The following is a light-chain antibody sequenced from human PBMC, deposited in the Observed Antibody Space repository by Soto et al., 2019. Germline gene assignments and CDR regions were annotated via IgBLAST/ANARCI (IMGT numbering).Light chain of an antibody. V-gene: IGLV2-14*01. CDR1: SSDIGNYNY. Sequence: SVLTQPASVVGSPGQSITISCTGTSSDIGNYNYVSWYQQHPGKAPKLMISEVSNRPSGVSNRFSGSKSGNTASLTISGLQPEDEADYYCSSYTSTSSYVFGGGTKVTVL. CDR2: EVS. CDR3: SSYTSTSSYV. J-gene: IGLJ1*01.